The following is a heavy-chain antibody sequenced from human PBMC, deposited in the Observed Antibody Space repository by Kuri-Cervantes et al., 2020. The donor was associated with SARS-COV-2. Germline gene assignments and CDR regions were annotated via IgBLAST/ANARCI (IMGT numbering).Heavy chain of an antibody. CDR3: ARETGDRSPNYYLDF. D-gene: IGHD7-27*01. V-gene: IGHV4-59*01. CDR1: GSSMRNYY. Sequence: GSLRLSCSVSGSSMRNYYWSWIRQPPGKGLEWIGYAHYRGSTNYSPSLKSRVTISVDTSNNQFSLNVTSVTAADTAVYYCARETGDRSPNYYLDFWGQGTLVTVYS. J-gene: IGHJ4*02. CDR2: AHYRGST.